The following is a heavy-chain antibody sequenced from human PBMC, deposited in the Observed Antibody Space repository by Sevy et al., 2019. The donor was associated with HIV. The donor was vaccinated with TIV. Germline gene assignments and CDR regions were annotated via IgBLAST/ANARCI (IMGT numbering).Heavy chain of an antibody. J-gene: IGHJ4*02. CDR2: IWDDASDK. Sequence: GGSLRLSCAASGFTFTNYAMSWVRQAPGKGLEWVALIWDDASDKYYADSVKGRFTISRDNSKNMLYLQMNSLRPEDTAVYYCARDLVGATSDWGQGTLVTVSS. CDR1: GFTFTNYA. V-gene: IGHV3-30*04. D-gene: IGHD1-26*01. CDR3: ARDLVGATSD.